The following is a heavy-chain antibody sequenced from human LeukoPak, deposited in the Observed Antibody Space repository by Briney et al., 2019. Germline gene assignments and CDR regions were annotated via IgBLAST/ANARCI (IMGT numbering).Heavy chain of an antibody. V-gene: IGHV3-11*04. CDR3: ARGISSSLDFFDY. D-gene: IGHD6-13*01. Sequence: GGSLRLSCAASRFTFSDYYMSWIRQAPGKGLEWISYISSSGSTIYYADSVKGRFTISRDNAKNSLYLQLNSLRAEDTAVYYCARGISSSLDFFDYWGQGTLVTVFS. CDR1: RFTFSDYY. CDR2: ISSSGSTI. J-gene: IGHJ4*02.